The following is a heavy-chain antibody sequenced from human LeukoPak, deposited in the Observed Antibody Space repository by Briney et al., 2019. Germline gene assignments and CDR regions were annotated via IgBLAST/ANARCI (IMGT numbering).Heavy chain of an antibody. D-gene: IGHD3/OR15-3a*01. CDR1: GVSISSSNSY. CDR3: ARQTGSGLFILP. Sequence: SETLSLTCTVSGVSISSSNSYWGWIRQPPGKGLEWIGSIYYSGNTYYNASLKSQVSISIDTSKDQFSLKLTSVTAADTAVYYCARQTGSGLFILPGGQGALVTVSS. J-gene: IGHJ4*02. CDR2: IYYSGNT. V-gene: IGHV4-39*01.